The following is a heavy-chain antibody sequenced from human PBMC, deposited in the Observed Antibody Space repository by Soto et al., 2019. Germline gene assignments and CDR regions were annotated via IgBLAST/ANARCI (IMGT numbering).Heavy chain of an antibody. CDR2: IIPIFGTA. Sequence: QVQLVQSGAEVKKPGSSVKVSCKASGGTFSSYAISWVRQAPGQGPEWMGGIIPIFGTANYAQKFQGRVTITADKSTSTAYMELSSLRSEDTAVYYCARDDGYCSSTSCYDFGFYYYGMDVWGQGTTVTVSS. J-gene: IGHJ6*02. CDR1: GGTFSSYA. D-gene: IGHD2-2*01. CDR3: ARDDGYCSSTSCYDFGFYYYGMDV. V-gene: IGHV1-69*06.